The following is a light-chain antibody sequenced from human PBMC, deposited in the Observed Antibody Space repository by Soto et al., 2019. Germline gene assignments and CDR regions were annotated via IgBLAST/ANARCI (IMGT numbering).Light chain of an antibody. CDR1: QGISSH. CDR2: AAS. Sequence: IQLTQSPSSVSSSVLDIVTITFLASQGISSHLAWYQQMPGKAPKLLIYAASSLQSGVPSRFSGSGSGTDFSLVISSLQPEDFATYFCQQTDRIPLTFGGGTKVDIK. V-gene: IGKV1-12*01. CDR3: QQTDRIPLT. J-gene: IGKJ4*01.